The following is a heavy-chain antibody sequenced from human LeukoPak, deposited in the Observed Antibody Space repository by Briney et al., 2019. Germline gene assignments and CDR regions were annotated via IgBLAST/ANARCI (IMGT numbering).Heavy chain of an antibody. CDR1: GGSISSYY. V-gene: IGHV4-59*08. J-gene: IGHJ6*02. Sequence: PSETLSHTCTVSGGSISSYYWSWIRQPPGKGLEWIGYIYYSGSTNYNPSLKSRVTISVDTSKNQFSLKLSSVTAADTAVYYCASHPQRIRIAALDCGMDVWGQGTTVTVSS. CDR3: ASHPQRIRIAALDCGMDV. CDR2: IYYSGST. D-gene: IGHD6-13*01.